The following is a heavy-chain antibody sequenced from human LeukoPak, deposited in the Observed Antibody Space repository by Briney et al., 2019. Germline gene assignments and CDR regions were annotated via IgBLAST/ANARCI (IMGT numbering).Heavy chain of an antibody. CDR1: GFTFDDYT. D-gene: IGHD1-14*01. CDR3: AKVTGSPRTYYYGMDV. V-gene: IGHV3-43*01. CDR2: ISWDGGST. Sequence: GGSLRLSCAASGFTFDDYTMHWVRQAPGKGLEWVSLISWDGGSTYYADSVKGRFTISRDNSKNSLYLQMNSLRTEDTALYYCAKVTGSPRTYYYGMDVWGQGTTVTVSS. J-gene: IGHJ6*02.